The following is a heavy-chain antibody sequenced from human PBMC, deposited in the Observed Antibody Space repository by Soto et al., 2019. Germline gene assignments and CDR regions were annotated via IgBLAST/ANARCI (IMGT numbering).Heavy chain of an antibody. CDR1: GFTFGSYG. D-gene: IGHD4-17*01. CDR3: AKDGTVALFDY. CDR2: ISYDGSNK. V-gene: IGHV3-30*18. J-gene: IGHJ4*02. Sequence: QVQLVESGGGVVQPGRSLRLSCAASGFTFGSYGMHWVRQAPGKGLEWVAVISYDGSNKYYADSVKGRFTISRDNFKNTLYLQMNSLRAEDTAVYYCAKDGTVALFDYWGQGTLVTVSS.